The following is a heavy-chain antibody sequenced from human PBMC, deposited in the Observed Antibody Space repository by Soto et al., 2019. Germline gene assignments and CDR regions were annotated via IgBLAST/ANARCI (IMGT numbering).Heavy chain of an antibody. J-gene: IGHJ4*02. V-gene: IGHV4-4*07. CDR2: IYTSGST. CDR3: AGGAAADYLDY. Sequence: PSETLSLTCTVSGGSISSYYWSWIRQPAGKGLEWIGRIYTSGSTYYNPSLKSRVTMSLDTSKNHFSLKLSSVTAADTAVYYRAGGAAADYLDYWGQGTLVTVSS. CDR1: GGSISSYY. D-gene: IGHD6-13*01.